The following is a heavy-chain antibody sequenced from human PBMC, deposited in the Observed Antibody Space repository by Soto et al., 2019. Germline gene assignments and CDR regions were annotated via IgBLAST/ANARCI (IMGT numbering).Heavy chain of an antibody. D-gene: IGHD2-2*01. CDR2: INHSGST. V-gene: IGHV4-34*01. CDR1: GGSFSGYY. Sequence: SETLSLTCAVYGGSFSGYYWSWIRQPPGKGLEWIGEINHSGSTNYNPSLKSRVTISVDTSKNQFSLKLSSVTAADTAVYYCARVPTRHYCSSTSCSSHYYMDVWGKGTTVTVSS. CDR3: ARVPTRHYCSSTSCSSHYYMDV. J-gene: IGHJ6*03.